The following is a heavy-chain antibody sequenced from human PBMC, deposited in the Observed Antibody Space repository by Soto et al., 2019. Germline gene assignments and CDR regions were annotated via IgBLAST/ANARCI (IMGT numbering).Heavy chain of an antibody. CDR2: ISYDGSNK. D-gene: IGHD6-6*01. CDR3: ARDEEASEYSSSYFDY. V-gene: IGHV3-30*04. Sequence: GGSLRLSCAASGFTFSSYAMHWVRQATGKGLEWVAVISYDGSNKYYADSVKGRFTISRDNSKNTLYLQMNSLRAEDTAVYYCARDEEASEYSSSYFDYWGQGTLVTVSS. CDR1: GFTFSSYA. J-gene: IGHJ4*02.